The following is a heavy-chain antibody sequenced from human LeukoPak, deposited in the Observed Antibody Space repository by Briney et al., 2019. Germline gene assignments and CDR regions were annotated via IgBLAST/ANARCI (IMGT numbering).Heavy chain of an antibody. CDR3: ARGGASGSHLHWFDP. J-gene: IGHJ5*02. V-gene: IGHV4-34*01. CDR1: GGSSSGYS. Sequence: SATLSLTCAVYGGSSSGYSWCWIRKPPGKGLEWNGEINHSGSTKYNPSLKSRVTISVDTSKNQFSLKLSSVTAADTAVYYCARGGASGSHLHWFDPWGQGTLVTVSS. D-gene: IGHD3-10*01. CDR2: INHSGST.